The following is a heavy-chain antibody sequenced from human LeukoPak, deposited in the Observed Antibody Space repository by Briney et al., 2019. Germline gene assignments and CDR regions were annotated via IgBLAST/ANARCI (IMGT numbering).Heavy chain of an antibody. CDR1: GFTVSSNG. CDR3: ARNGIYGDYI. CDR2: IHSGGRT. J-gene: IGHJ4*02. D-gene: IGHD4-17*01. Sequence: GGSLRLSCAASGFTVSSNGMSWVRQAPGKGLEWVSDIHSGGRTYYADSLKDRFTISRDNSENTLYLQMNSLRAEDTAVYYCARNGIYGDYIWGQGTLVTVSS. V-gene: IGHV3-66*01.